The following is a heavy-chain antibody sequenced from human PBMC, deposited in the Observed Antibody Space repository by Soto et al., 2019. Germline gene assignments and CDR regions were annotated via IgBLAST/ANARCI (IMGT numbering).Heavy chain of an antibody. CDR3: AKVSRKGSAIDFDY. J-gene: IGHJ4*02. CDR1: RYTFSNYD. V-gene: IGHV1-8*01. D-gene: IGHD3-10*01. CDR2: VNPNNGDT. Sequence: QVQLVQSGAELKKPGASVKVSSKASRYTFSNYDMKWVRQATGQGPEWIGWVNPNNGDTGYAQKFQGRVTLTTDISTTTAYMELTSLRSEDTAIYYCAKVSRKGSAIDFDYWGQGILITVSS.